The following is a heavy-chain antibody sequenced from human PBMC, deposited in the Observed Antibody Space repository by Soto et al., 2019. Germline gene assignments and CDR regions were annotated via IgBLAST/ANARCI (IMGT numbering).Heavy chain of an antibody. CDR2: ISADNGNT. V-gene: IGHV1-18*01. CDR3: ATDSPPGDY. Sequence: QVQLVQSGAEVKKPGASVKVSCKASGYTFTSYGISWVRQAPGQGLEWMGWISADNGNTKYAQKLQGRVTMNTDTSTSTAYMERRSLRYAATALYYCATDSPPGDYWGQGTLVTVSS. CDR1: GYTFTSYG. J-gene: IGHJ4*02.